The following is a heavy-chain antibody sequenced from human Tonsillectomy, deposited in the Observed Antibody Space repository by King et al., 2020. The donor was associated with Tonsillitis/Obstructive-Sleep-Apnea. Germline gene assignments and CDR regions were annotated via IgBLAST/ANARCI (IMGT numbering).Heavy chain of an antibody. J-gene: IGHJ4*02. CDR3: ARGFSYDPIDY. V-gene: IGHV3-66*01. Sequence: VQLVESGGGLVQPGGSLRLSCAASGFTVSSKYMTWVRQAPGKGLEWVSVIYSGGSTYYADSVKGRFSISRDNSKNTLYLPMNSLRAEDTAVYYCARGFSYDPIDYWGQGTLVTVSS. D-gene: IGHD5-18*01. CDR2: IYSGGST. CDR1: GFTVSSKY.